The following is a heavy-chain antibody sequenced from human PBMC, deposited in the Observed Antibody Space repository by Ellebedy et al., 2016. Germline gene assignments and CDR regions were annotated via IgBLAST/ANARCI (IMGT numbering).Heavy chain of an antibody. D-gene: IGHD3-16*02. CDR3: ARDRGGPSLRPPRSHDAFDI. Sequence: GGSLRLSCAASGFTFSSYGMHWVRQAPGKGLEWVAVIWYDGSNKYYADSVKGRFTISRDNSKNTLYLQMNSLRAEDTAVYYCARDRGGPSLRPPRSHDAFDIWGQGTMVTVSS. V-gene: IGHV3-33*08. CDR2: IWYDGSNK. J-gene: IGHJ3*02. CDR1: GFTFSSYG.